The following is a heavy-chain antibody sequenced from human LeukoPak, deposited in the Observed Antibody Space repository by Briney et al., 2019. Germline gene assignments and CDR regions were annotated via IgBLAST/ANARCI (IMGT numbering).Heavy chain of an antibody. Sequence: GGSLRLSCEASGFTLSTYWMNWVRQVPGKGLDWVANINPDGSGKRYVDSVKGRFTIARDNADNSLYLQMNSLRAEDTVVYYCASWGAGGNSWGQGTLVTVSS. V-gene: IGHV3-7*01. CDR3: ASWGAGGNS. CDR2: INPDGSGK. CDR1: GFTLSTYW. J-gene: IGHJ4*02. D-gene: IGHD3-16*01.